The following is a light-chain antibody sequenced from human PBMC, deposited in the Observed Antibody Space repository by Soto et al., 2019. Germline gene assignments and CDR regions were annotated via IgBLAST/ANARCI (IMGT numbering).Light chain of an antibody. CDR3: QQCYTTPRT. J-gene: IGKJ1*01. CDR1: QSVLYRSNNKNY. Sequence: DIVMTQSPDSLAVSLGERATINCKSSQSVLYRSNNKNYLGWYQKKAGQPPKLLIYWAATRESGVPDRFSGSGSGTDFTLTISSLQAEDVAVYYCQQCYTTPRTFGQGTKVDIK. V-gene: IGKV4-1*01. CDR2: WAA.